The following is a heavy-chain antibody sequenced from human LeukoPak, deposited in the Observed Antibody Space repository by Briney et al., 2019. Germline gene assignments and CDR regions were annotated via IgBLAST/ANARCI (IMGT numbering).Heavy chain of an antibody. CDR3: ARGLSRGFDN. Sequence: PSQTLSLTCTVSGGSISSGSNYWNWIRLPAGKGLEWIGRLYSSGTTNYNTALKSRVTISLDTSKNQFSLSLSSVTAADTAVYYCARGLSRGFDNWGQGTLVTVSS. CDR2: LYSSGTT. CDR1: GGSISSGSNY. V-gene: IGHV4-61*02. J-gene: IGHJ4*02.